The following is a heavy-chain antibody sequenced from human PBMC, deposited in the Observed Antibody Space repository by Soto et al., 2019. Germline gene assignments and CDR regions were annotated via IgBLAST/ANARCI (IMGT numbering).Heavy chain of an antibody. V-gene: IGHV6-1*01. CDR3: ARGSVVAGTSYYYGMDV. CDR1: GDSVSSNSAA. CDR2: TYYRSKWYN. J-gene: IGHJ6*01. D-gene: IGHD6-19*01. Sequence: SQTLSLTCAIAGDSVSSNSAAWNWIRQSPSRGLEWLGRTYYRSKWYNDYAVSVKSRITINPDTSKNQFSLQLNSVTPEDTAVYYCARGSVVAGTSYYYGMDVWGQGTTVTVSS.